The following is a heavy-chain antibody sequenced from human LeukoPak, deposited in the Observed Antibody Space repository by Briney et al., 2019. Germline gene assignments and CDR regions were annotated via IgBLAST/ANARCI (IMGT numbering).Heavy chain of an antibody. D-gene: IGHD2-2*01. CDR3: ASGGSTRPYYYYGMDV. V-gene: IGHV3-74*01. J-gene: IGHJ6*02. Sequence: SGGSLRLSCAASGFTFSSYWMHWVRPAPGKGLVWVSRINSDGSSTSYADSVKGRFTISRDNAKNTLYLQMNSLRAEDTAVYYCASGGSTRPYYYYGMDVWGQGTTVTVSS. CDR1: GFTFSSYW. CDR2: INSDGSST.